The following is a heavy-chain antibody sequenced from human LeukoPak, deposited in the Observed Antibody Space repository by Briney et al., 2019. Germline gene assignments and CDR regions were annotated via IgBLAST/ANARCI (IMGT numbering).Heavy chain of an antibody. J-gene: IGHJ5*02. D-gene: IGHD6-13*01. CDR2: IRYDGSNK. CDR3: AKGPLGVAAAGTSWFDP. CDR1: GFTFSSYG. V-gene: IGHV3-30*02. Sequence: PGGSLRLPCAASGFTFSSYGMHWVRQAPGKGLEWVAFIRYDGSNKYYADSVKGRFTISRDNSKNMLYLQMNSLRAEDTAVYYCAKGPLGVAAAGTSWFDPWGQGTLVTVSS.